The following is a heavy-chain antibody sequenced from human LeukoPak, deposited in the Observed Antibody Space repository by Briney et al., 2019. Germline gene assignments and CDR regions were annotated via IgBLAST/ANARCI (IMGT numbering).Heavy chain of an antibody. CDR2: IYYSGST. CDR1: GGSVSSGGYS. J-gene: IGHJ4*02. Sequence: SETLSLTCAVSGGSVSSGGYSWSWIRQPPGKGLEWIGYIYYSGSTYYNPSLKSRVTISVDTSKNQFSLKLSSVTAADTAVYYCARNSYGSGVDYWGQGTLVTVSS. V-gene: IGHV4-30-4*07. D-gene: IGHD3-10*01. CDR3: ARNSYGSGVDY.